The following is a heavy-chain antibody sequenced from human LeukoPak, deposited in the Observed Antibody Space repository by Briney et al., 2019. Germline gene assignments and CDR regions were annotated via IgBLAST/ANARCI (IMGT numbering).Heavy chain of an antibody. CDR1: GFTVSSNH. V-gene: IGHV3-66*02. D-gene: IGHD3-3*02. CDR3: ARDSHSTRYGMDV. Sequence: PGGSLRLYCAASGFTVSSNHMIWLRQAPGKGLEGFTDIYSGGSTYYADSVKGRFTISRDTSKNTPYLQMSSLRAEDTAVYYCARDSHSTRYGMDVWGQGTTVTVSS. CDR2: IYSGGST. J-gene: IGHJ6*02.